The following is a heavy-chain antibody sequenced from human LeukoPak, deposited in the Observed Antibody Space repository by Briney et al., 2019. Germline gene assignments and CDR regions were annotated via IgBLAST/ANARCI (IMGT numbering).Heavy chain of an antibody. CDR2: ISSSSSTI. Sequence: GGSLRLSCAASGFTFSSYSMNWVRQAPGKGLEWVSYISSSSSTIYYADSVKGRFTISRDNAKNSLYLQMNSLRAEDTAVYYCARGGGDGYDPFDYWGQGTLVTVSS. D-gene: IGHD5-24*01. V-gene: IGHV3-48*01. CDR3: ARGGGDGYDPFDY. J-gene: IGHJ4*02. CDR1: GFTFSSYS.